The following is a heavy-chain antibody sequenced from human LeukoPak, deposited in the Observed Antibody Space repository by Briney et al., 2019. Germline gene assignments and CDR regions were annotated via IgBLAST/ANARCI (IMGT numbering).Heavy chain of an antibody. CDR1: GFTFSSYA. CDR2: ISYDGSNK. D-gene: IGHD1-26*01. Sequence: GRSLSLSCAASGFTFSSYAMHWVRQAPGKGLEWVAVISYDGSNKYYADSVKGRFTISRDNSKNTLYLQMNSLRAEDTAVYYCARGLGTQLPDAFDIWGQGTMVTVSS. J-gene: IGHJ3*02. CDR3: ARGLGTQLPDAFDI. V-gene: IGHV3-30-3*01.